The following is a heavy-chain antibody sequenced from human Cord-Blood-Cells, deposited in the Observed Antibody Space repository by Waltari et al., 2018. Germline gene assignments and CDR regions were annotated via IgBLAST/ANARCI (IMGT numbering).Heavy chain of an antibody. CDR3: ARVYPRGNKGRIAVAPFDY. V-gene: IGHV4-38-2*01. CDR1: GYSISSGYS. CDR2: IYHSGGT. J-gene: IGHJ4*02. Sequence: QVQLQESGPGLVKPSETLSLTCAVSGYSISSGYSWGWIRQPPGKGLEWIGSIYHSGGTYYNPSLKSRFTISVDTSKNQFSLKLSSVTAADTAVYYCARVYPRGNKGRIAVAPFDYWGQGTLVTVSS. D-gene: IGHD6-19*01.